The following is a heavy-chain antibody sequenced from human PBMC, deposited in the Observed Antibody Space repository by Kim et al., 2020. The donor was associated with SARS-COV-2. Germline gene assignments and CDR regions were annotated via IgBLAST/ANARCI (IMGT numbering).Heavy chain of an antibody. CDR2: ISTYNGNT. V-gene: IGHV1-18*04. Sequence: ASVKVSCKASGYTFTSCGISWVRQAPGQGLEWMGWISTYNGNTNYAQKLQGRVTMTTDTSTSTAYMELRSLTSDDTAVYYCARVDLYYYDSSGYYLTKNIDYWGQGTLVTVSS. D-gene: IGHD3-22*01. CDR3: ARVDLYYYDSSGYYLTKNIDY. J-gene: IGHJ4*02. CDR1: GYTFTSCG.